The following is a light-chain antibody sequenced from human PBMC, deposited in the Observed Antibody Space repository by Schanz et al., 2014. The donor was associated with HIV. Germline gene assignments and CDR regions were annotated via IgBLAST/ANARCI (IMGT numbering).Light chain of an antibody. Sequence: ETVLTQSPGSLSLSPGERATLSCRASQSLGGSQLAWYQHKPGQAPRLLIYGASNRATGIPDRFSGSESGTDFTLTISRVEPEDYAVYYCQQYGSLPWTFGQGTKVEVK. J-gene: IGKJ1*01. V-gene: IGKV3-20*01. CDR2: GAS. CDR3: QQYGSLPWT. CDR1: QSLGGSQ.